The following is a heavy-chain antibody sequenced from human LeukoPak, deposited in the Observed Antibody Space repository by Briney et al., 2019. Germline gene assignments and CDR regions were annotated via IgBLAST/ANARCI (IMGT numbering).Heavy chain of an antibody. CDR1: GFTFSSYG. CDR3: ASPVDTAMGYKRGAFDI. D-gene: IGHD5-18*01. Sequence: GGSLRLSCAASGFTFSSYGMHWVRQAPGKGLEWVAVISYDGSNKYYADSVKGRFTISRDNSKNTLYLQMNSLRAEDTAVYYCASPVDTAMGYKRGAFDIWGQGTMVTVSS. J-gene: IGHJ3*02. CDR2: ISYDGSNK. V-gene: IGHV3-30*03.